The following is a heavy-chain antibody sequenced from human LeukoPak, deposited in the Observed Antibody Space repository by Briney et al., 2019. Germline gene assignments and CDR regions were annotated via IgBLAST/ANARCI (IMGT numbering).Heavy chain of an antibody. CDR2: ISAYNDNT. D-gene: IGHD1-26*01. CDR1: GYTFTSYG. J-gene: IGHJ6*03. V-gene: IGHV1-18*01. Sequence: ASVKVSCKASGYTFTSYGISWVRQAPGQGLEWMGWISAYNDNTNYAQKLQGRVTMTTDTSTSTAYMELSSLRSEDTAVYYCARVNSGSYSTGYYYYYMDVWGKGTTVTVSS. CDR3: ARVNSGSYSTGYYYYYMDV.